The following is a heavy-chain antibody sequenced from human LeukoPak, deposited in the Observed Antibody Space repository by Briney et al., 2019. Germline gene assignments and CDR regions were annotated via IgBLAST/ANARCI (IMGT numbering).Heavy chain of an antibody. D-gene: IGHD6-13*01. Sequence: SETLSLTCTVSGGSISSGGYYWSWIRQHPGKGLEWIGYIYYSGSTYYNPSLKSRVTISVDTSKNQFSLKLSSVTAADTAVYYCARDIRTAAAVLGYWGQGTLVTVSS. J-gene: IGHJ4*02. V-gene: IGHV4-31*03. CDR1: GGSISSGGYY. CDR2: IYYSGST. CDR3: ARDIRTAAAVLGY.